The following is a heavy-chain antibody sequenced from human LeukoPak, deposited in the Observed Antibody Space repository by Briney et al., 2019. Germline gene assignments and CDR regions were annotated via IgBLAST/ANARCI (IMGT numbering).Heavy chain of an antibody. J-gene: IGHJ4*02. CDR1: GGSFSGYY. D-gene: IGHD3-10*01. CDR3: ARVGVRGVNY. Sequence: SETLSLTCAVYGGSFSGYYWSWTRQPPGKGLEWIGEINHSGSTNYNPSLKSRVTISVDTSKNQFSLKLSSVTAADTAVYYCARVGVRGVNYWGQGTLVTVSS. CDR2: INHSGST. V-gene: IGHV4-34*01.